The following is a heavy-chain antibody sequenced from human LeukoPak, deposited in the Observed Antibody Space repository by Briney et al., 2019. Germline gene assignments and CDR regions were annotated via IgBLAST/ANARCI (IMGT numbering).Heavy chain of an antibody. CDR1: GGSFSGYY. Sequence: PSETLSLTCAVYGGSFSGYYWNWLRQPPGKGLEWLGEINHSGSTNYNSSLKSRVTISVDTSKNQFSLKLTSVTAADTAVYYCARGPDYHDSNGYRYFDYWGQGTLVTVSS. D-gene: IGHD3-22*01. J-gene: IGHJ4*02. V-gene: IGHV4-34*01. CDR2: INHSGST. CDR3: ARGPDYHDSNGYRYFDY.